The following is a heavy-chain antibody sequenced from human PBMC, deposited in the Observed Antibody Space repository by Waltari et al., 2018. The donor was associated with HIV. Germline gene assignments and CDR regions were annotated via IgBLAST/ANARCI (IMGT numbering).Heavy chain of an antibody. CDR2: IYYTGNT. CDR3: ARRHSSSWFVS. D-gene: IGHD6-13*01. Sequence: QLHLQESGPGLVKPSETLSLTCTVPGDSITSGSYYWGWIRQAPGKGLEWIGTIYYTGNTYYNPSLESRVTISVDTSKSLFSLKLSSVTAADTAVYYCARRHSSSWFVSWGQGTLVTVSS. V-gene: IGHV4-39*01. CDR1: GDSITSGSYY. J-gene: IGHJ5*01.